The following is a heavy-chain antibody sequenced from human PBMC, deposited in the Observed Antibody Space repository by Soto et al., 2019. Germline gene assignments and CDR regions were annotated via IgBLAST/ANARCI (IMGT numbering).Heavy chain of an antibody. CDR3: ARDAIRGSAAMKTY. CDR1: GYSISSGYY. V-gene: IGHV4-30-4*08. CDR2: VYSTGST. J-gene: IGHJ4*02. Sequence: SETLSLTCAVSGYSISSGYYWSWIRQPLGEGLEWLGYVYSTGSTYYNPSLKSRISMSVDTSKNQFSLILSSVSAADTAVYYCARDAIRGSAAMKTYWGLGTLVTVS.